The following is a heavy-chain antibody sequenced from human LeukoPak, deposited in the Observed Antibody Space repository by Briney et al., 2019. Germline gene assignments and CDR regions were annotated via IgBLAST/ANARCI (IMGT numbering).Heavy chain of an antibody. CDR3: AKDGGSRIYYYYYGMDV. V-gene: IGHV3-30*02. D-gene: IGHD2-2*01. CDR2: IRYDGSNK. J-gene: IGHJ6*02. Sequence: GVSLRLSCAASGFTFSSYGMHWVRQDPGKGLEWVAFIRYDGSNKYYADSVKGRFTISRDNSKNTLYLQMNGLRAEDTAVYYCAKDGGSRIYYYYYGMDVWGQGTTVTVSS. CDR1: GFTFSSYG.